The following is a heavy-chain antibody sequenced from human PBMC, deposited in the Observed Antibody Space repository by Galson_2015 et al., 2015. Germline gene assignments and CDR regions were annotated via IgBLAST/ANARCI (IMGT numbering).Heavy chain of an antibody. D-gene: IGHD6-13*01. Sequence: SLRLSCAASGFTFSNFAMSWVRQAPGKGLEWVSAISGSGSTAYYADYVRGRFTISRDNSKNTLYLQMNSPRAEDTALYYCAKDLAVSSWFADWFDPWGQGTLVTVSS. J-gene: IGHJ5*02. CDR1: GFTFSNFA. CDR2: ISGSGSTA. CDR3: AKDLAVSSWFADWFDP. V-gene: IGHV3-23*01.